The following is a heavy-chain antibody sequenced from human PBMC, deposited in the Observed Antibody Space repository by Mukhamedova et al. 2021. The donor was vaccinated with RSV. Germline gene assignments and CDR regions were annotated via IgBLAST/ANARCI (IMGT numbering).Heavy chain of an antibody. Sequence: AYNGNTNYALKLQGRVTMTTDTSTSTAYMELRSLRSDDTAVYYCAREGSSGYYPYWGQGTLVTVSS. CDR3: AREGSSGYYPY. V-gene: IGHV1-18*01. CDR2: AYNGNT. D-gene: IGHD3-22*01. J-gene: IGHJ4*02.